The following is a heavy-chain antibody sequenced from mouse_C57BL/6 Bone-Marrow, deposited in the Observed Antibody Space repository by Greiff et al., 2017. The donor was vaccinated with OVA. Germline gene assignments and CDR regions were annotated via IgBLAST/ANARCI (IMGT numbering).Heavy chain of an antibody. CDR2: INPNNGGT. Sequence: VQLQQSGPELVKPGASVKISCKASGHTFTDYYMNWVKQSHGKSLEWIGDINPNNGGTSYNQKFKGKATLTVDKSSSTAYMELRSLTSEDSAVYYCARGDYYAMDYWGQGTSVTVSS. V-gene: IGHV1-26*01. CDR3: ARGDYYAMDY. J-gene: IGHJ4*01. CDR1: GHTFTDYY.